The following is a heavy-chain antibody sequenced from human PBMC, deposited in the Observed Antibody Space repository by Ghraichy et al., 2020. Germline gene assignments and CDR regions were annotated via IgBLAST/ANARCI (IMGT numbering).Heavy chain of an antibody. D-gene: IGHD3-16*01. Sequence: SQTLSLTCTVSGGSISSSSWSWIPHPPGNRLEWIGYIYYSGSTNYNPSLKSRVTISVDTSKNQFSLKLSSVTAADTAVYYCARVGGVPGNWFDPWAPETLVTVSS. CDR3: ARVGGVPGNWFDP. J-gene: IGHJ5*02. CDR2: IYYSGST. V-gene: IGHV4-59*01. CDR1: GGSISSSS.